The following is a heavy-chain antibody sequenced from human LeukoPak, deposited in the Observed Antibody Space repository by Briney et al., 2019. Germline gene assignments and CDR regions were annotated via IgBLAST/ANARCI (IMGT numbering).Heavy chain of an antibody. V-gene: IGHV4-34*01. CDR1: GGSFSVYY. CDR3: AFDSSGSGY. CDR2: INHSGVV. D-gene: IGHD2-15*01. J-gene: IGHJ4*02. Sequence: PSETLSLTCAVYGGSFSVYYRHWIRQPPGKRLEWIGEINHSGVVNYNPSLKSRVTISEDTSKNHFSLKLSSVTAADTAVYYCAFDSSGSGYWGQGTLVTVSS.